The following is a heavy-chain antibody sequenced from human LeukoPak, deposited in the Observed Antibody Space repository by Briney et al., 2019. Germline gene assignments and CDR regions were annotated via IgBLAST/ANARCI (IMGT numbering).Heavy chain of an antibody. J-gene: IGHJ5*02. CDR1: EFTFSNYA. Sequence: GGSLRLSCAASEFTFSNYALHWVRQAPGKGLQWVAVISYDGNTIHYADSVKGRFIISRDTSKNTLYLQMNSLRAEDTAVYYCAREGGFYSRYNWFDPWGQGTLVTVSS. CDR2: ISYDGNTI. CDR3: AREGGFYSRYNWFDP. V-gene: IGHV3-30-3*01. D-gene: IGHD4-11*01.